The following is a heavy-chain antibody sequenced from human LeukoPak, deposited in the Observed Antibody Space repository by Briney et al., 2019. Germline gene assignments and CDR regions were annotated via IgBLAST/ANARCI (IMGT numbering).Heavy chain of an antibody. CDR1: GFXFSSYG. CDR3: AKNLYCSSTSCYDY. V-gene: IGHV3-30*18. Sequence: GGSLRLSCAASGFXFSSYGIHWVRQAPGKGLEWVAVISYDGSNKYYADSVKGRFTISRDNSKNTLYLQMNSLRAEDTAVYYCAKNLYCSSTSCYDYWGQGTLVTVSS. J-gene: IGHJ4*02. D-gene: IGHD2-2*01. CDR2: ISYDGSNK.